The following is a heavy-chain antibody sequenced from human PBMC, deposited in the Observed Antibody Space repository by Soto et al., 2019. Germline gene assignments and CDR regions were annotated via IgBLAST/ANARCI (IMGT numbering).Heavy chain of an antibody. J-gene: IGHJ6*02. CDR1: GFDFSTYA. V-gene: IGHV3-23*01. CDR2: IGEGGVSR. D-gene: IGHD3-10*01. CDR3: ARDSVTRVSSDIPGMDV. Sequence: EVRLLESGGGLVQPGGSLRLSCVASGFDFSTYAMSWVRQAPGKGLEWVSVIGEGGVSRVYADAVKGRFTISRDNSKNTLYLQMTSPRVDDTAMYYCARDSVTRVSSDIPGMDVWGQGTTVSVSS.